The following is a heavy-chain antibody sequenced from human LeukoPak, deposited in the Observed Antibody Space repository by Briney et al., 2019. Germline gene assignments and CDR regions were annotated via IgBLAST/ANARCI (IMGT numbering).Heavy chain of an antibody. Sequence: PGGSLRLSCAASGFTVSSNYMSWVRQAPGKGLEWVSVIYSGGSTYYADSVKGRFTISRDNSKNTLYLQMNSLRAEDTAVYYCARDSGSGSYLDGYYYYGMDVWGQGTTVTVSS. J-gene: IGHJ6*02. CDR3: ARDSGSGSYLDGYYYYGMDV. D-gene: IGHD3-10*01. CDR1: GFTVSSNY. CDR2: IYSGGST. V-gene: IGHV3-66*01.